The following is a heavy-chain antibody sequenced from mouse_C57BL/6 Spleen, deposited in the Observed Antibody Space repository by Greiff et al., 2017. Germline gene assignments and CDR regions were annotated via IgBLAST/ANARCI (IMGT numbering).Heavy chain of an antibody. V-gene: IGHV1-15*01. J-gene: IGHJ3*01. CDR1: GYTFTDYE. Sequence: QVQLQQSGAELVRPGASVTLSCKASGYTFTDYEMHWVKQTPVHGLEWIGAIDPETGGTAYNQKFKGKARLTADKSSSTAYLELRSLTSEDSAVYYCTSIDDSNCGGAYWGQGTLVTVSA. CDR3: TSIDDSNCGGAY. CDR2: IDPETGGT. D-gene: IGHD2-5*01.